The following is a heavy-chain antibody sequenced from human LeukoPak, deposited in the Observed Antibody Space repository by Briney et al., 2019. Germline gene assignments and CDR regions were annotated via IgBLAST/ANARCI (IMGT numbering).Heavy chain of an antibody. CDR3: ARQSDPYYHYGLDF. J-gene: IGHJ6*02. V-gene: IGHV4-59*01. Sequence: SETLSLTCALAGASIKTYYWSWVRQHLGKGLGWVGYVYYTGTTSYNPSLKSRVTISVETSKNQFSLTLSSVTAADTAVYHCARQSDPYYHYGLDFWGQGTTVIVSS. CDR1: GASIKTYY. CDR2: VYYTGTT.